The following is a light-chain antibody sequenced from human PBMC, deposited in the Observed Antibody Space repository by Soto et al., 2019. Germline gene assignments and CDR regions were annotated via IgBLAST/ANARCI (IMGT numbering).Light chain of an antibody. Sequence: DIQMTQSPSSLSASVGDRVTITCRASQGISNYLSWYQQKPGKVPKLLIYAAATLQSGVPSRFSGSGSGPDFTLTISSLQPEDVATYYCQKYNSAPWTFGQGTKVEIK. CDR2: AAA. CDR1: QGISNY. CDR3: QKYNSAPWT. V-gene: IGKV1-27*01. J-gene: IGKJ1*01.